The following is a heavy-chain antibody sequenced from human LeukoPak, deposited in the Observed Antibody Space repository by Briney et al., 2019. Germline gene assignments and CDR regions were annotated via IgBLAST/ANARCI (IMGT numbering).Heavy chain of an antibody. V-gene: IGHV1-24*01. J-gene: IGHJ4*02. CDR1: VYTLTELS. CDR2: FDPEDGET. Sequence: ASVKVSCKVSVYTLTELSMHWVRQAPGKGLEGLGGFDPEDGETIYAQKFQGRVTMTEDTSTDTAYMELSSLRSEDTAVYYCATAWAYCSSTSCSFDYWGQGTLVTVSS. D-gene: IGHD2-2*01. CDR3: ATAWAYCSSTSCSFDY.